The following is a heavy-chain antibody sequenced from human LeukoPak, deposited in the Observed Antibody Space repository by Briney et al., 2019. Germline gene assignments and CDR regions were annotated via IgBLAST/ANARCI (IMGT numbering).Heavy chain of an antibody. V-gene: IGHV1-24*01. Sequence: GASVKVSCKVSGYTLTELSMHWVRQAPGKGLEWMGGFDPEDGETIYAQKFQGRVTMTEDTSTDTAYMELSSLRSEDTAVYYCATGGLGGTAMARPSFIYWGQGTLVTVSS. CDR1: GYTLTELS. CDR2: FDPEDGET. J-gene: IGHJ4*02. D-gene: IGHD5-18*01. CDR3: ATGGLGGTAMARPSFIY.